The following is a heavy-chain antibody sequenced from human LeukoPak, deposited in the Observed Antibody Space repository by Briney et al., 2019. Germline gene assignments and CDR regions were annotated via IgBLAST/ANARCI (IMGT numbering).Heavy chain of an antibody. J-gene: IGHJ3*01. CDR2: ISYDGSNK. Sequence: GGSLRLSCAASGFTFSSYAMHWVRQAPGKGLEWVAVISYDGSNKYYADSVKGRFTISRDNSKNTLYLQMNNLRADDTAVYYCARDKDCSSTTCYNAFDLWGQGTMVTVSS. V-gene: IGHV3-30-3*01. CDR1: GFTFSSYA. D-gene: IGHD2-2*02. CDR3: ARDKDCSSTTCYNAFDL.